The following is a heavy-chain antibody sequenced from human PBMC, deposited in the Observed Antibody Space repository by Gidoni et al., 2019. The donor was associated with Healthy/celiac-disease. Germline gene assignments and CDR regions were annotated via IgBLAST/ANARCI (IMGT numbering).Heavy chain of an antibody. J-gene: IGHJ5*02. V-gene: IGHV4-39*01. Sequence: QLQLQESGPGPVKHSETLSLTGTVSGGSMSSSSYYSGWVRQPPGKGLEWIGSIDYSGSTYYNPSLKSRVTISVDTSKNQFSLKLNSVTAADTAVYYCARYGTTRFWFDPWGQGTLVTVSS. D-gene: IGHD1-7*01. CDR2: IDYSGST. CDR3: ARYGTTRFWFDP. CDR1: GGSMSSSSYY.